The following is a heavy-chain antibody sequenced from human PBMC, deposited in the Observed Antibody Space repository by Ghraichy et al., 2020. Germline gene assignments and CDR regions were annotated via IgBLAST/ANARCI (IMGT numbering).Heavy chain of an antibody. D-gene: IGHD3-22*01. Sequence: SETLSLTCTVSGGSISSSSYYGGWIRQPPGKGLEWIGSIYYSGSTYYNPSLKSRVTISVDTSKNQFSLKLSSVTAADTAVYYCVLVSSGYYWDFDLWGRGTLVTVSS. CDR3: VLVSSGYYWDFDL. CDR1: GGSISSSSYY. J-gene: IGHJ2*01. CDR2: IYYSGST. V-gene: IGHV4-39*07.